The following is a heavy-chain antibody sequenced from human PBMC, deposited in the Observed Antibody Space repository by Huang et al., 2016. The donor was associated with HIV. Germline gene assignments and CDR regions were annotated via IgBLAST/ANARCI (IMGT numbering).Heavy chain of an antibody. CDR2: IKQEGSEK. Sequence: VQLVESGGGLVQPGGSLRLSCVASGFTFSSYWMSWVRQATGKGLEWVANIKQEGSEKYYVDSVKGRFTISRDNAKNSLYLQMNSLRAEDTAVYYCARGGTYSGWWQDYWGQGTLVTVSS. CDR1: GFTFSSYW. CDR3: ARGGTYSGWWQDY. V-gene: IGHV3-7*01. D-gene: IGHD6-19*01. J-gene: IGHJ4*02.